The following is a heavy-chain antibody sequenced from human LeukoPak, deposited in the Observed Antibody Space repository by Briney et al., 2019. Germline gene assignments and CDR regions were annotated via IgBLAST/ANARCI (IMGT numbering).Heavy chain of an antibody. V-gene: IGHV3-53*01. CDR2: IYSGGST. D-gene: IGHD3-10*01. CDR1: GFTVSSNY. Sequence: GGSLRLSCAASGFTVSSNYMSWVRQAPGKGLEWVSVIYSGGSTYYADSVKGRFTISRDNSKNTLYLQMNSLRAEDTAVYYCAKGDGGSGNLFGYWGQGTLVTVSS. CDR3: AKGDGGSGNLFGY. J-gene: IGHJ4*02.